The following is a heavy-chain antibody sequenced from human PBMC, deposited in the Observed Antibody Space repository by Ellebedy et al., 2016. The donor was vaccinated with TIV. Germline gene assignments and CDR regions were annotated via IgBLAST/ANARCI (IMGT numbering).Heavy chain of an antibody. CDR2: IYYSGST. V-gene: IGHV4-61*01. CDR3: ARHHPASDTAMVGGSAFDI. CDR1: GGSVSSGSYY. Sequence: SETLSLTCTVSGGSVSSGSYYWSWIRQPPGKGLEWIGYIYYSGSTNYNPSLKSRVTISLDTSKDQFSLRLRSVTAADTAIYYCARHHPASDTAMVGGSAFDIWGQGTMVTVSS. D-gene: IGHD5-18*01. J-gene: IGHJ3*02.